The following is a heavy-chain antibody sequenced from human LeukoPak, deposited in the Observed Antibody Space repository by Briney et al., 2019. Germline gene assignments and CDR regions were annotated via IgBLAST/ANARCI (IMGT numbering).Heavy chain of an antibody. CDR3: ATGGHDY. CDR2: FDPEDGET. V-gene: IGHV1-24*01. D-gene: IGHD3-3*01. Sequence: ASVKVSCKVSGYTLTELSMHWVRQAPGKGLEWMGGFDPEDGETIYAQKFQGRVTVTEDTSTDTAYMELSSLRSEDTAVYYCATGGHDYWGQGTLVTVSS. J-gene: IGHJ4*02. CDR1: GYTLTELS.